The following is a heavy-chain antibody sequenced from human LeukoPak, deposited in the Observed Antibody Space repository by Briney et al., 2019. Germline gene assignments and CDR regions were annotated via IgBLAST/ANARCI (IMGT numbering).Heavy chain of an antibody. V-gene: IGHV4-39*02. J-gene: IGHJ5*02. D-gene: IGHD2-21*01. CDR2: IYYSGST. CDR3: ARDGQIPRLYSSNWFDP. Sequence: PSETLSLTCTVSGGSINIDTYYWGWIHQPPGKGLEWIGNIYYSGSTYYNPSLKSRVTISVDTSKNQFSLKLSSVTAADTAVYYCARDGQIPRLYSSNWFDPWGQGTLVTVSS. CDR1: GGSINIDTYY.